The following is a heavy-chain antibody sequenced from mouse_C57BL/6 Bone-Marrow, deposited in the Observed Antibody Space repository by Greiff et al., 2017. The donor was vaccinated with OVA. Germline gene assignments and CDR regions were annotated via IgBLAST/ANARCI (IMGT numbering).Heavy chain of an antibody. D-gene: IGHD2-1*01. J-gene: IGHJ1*03. CDR3: AGIYYGYWYFDV. Sequence: QVQLKQPGAELVKPGASVKLSCKASGYTFTSYWMQWVKQRPGQGLEWIGEIDPSDSYTNYNQKFKGKATLTVDTSSSTAYMQLSSLTSEDSAVYYCAGIYYGYWYFDVWGTGTTVTVSS. CDR1: GYTFTSYW. CDR2: IDPSDSYT. V-gene: IGHV1-50*01.